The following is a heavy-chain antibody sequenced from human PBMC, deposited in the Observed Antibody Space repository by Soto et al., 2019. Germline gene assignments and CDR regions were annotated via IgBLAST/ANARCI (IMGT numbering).Heavy chain of an antibody. D-gene: IGHD4-17*01. CDR3: ARAADYGDYSDGGGLIDP. CDR1: GYTFTSYY. CDR2: INPSGGST. J-gene: IGHJ5*02. V-gene: IGHV1-46*03. Sequence: ASVKVSCKTSGYTFTSYYMYWVRQVPGQGLEWVGIINPSGGSTSYAQKFQGRVTMTRDTSTSTVYMELSSLRSDDTAVYYCARAADYGDYSDGGGLIDPWGQGTLVTVSS.